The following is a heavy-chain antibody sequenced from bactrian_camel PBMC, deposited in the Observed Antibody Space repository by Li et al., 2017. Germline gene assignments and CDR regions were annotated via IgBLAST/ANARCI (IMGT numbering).Heavy chain of an antibody. D-gene: IGHD5*01. J-gene: IGHJ4*01. CDR2: IIPDGTLT. V-gene: IGHV3S5*01. Sequence: HVQLVESGGHLVQPGGSLRLSCAASGFTSSLYYMSWVRQSPGKGLEWVSSIIPDGTLTYYNDQVQGRFTISRDNSKAIVWLQMNSLKPEDTALYHCTGPLPGTDSWGQGTQVTVS. CDR3: TGPLPGTDS. CDR1: GFTSSLYY.